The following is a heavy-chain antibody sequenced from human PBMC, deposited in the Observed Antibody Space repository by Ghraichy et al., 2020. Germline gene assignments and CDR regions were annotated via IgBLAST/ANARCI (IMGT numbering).Heavy chain of an antibody. CDR1: GGSISRYH. Sequence: SETLSLTCTVSGGSISRYHWNWIRQPPGKGLEWIGYIYYSGSTNYNPSLKSRVTISVDTSKNQFSLKLSSVTAADTAVYYCARQSPQQLVGWFDPWGQGTLVTVSS. CDR3: ARQSPQQLVGWFDP. J-gene: IGHJ5*02. D-gene: IGHD6-6*01. CDR2: IYYSGST. V-gene: IGHV4-59*08.